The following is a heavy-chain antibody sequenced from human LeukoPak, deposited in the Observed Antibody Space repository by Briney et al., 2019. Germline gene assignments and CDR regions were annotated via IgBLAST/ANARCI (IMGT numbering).Heavy chain of an antibody. D-gene: IGHD5-18*01. V-gene: IGHV3-30*04. CDR1: GFTFSGYA. J-gene: IGHJ4*02. CDR3: ARVGRGYSFKVYYFDY. Sequence: GGSLRLSCAASGFTFSGYAIHWVRQAPGRGLEWVAVISYDGSNKFYADSVKGRFTISRDNSNNTLYLQMNSLRAEDTAIYYCARVGRGYSFKVYYFDYWGQGTLVTVSS. CDR2: ISYDGSNK.